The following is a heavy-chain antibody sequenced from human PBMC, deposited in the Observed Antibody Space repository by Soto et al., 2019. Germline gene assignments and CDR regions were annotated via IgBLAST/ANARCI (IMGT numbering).Heavy chain of an antibody. V-gene: IGHV1-3*01. CDR3: ARDRAVAGTYYYYGMDV. Sequence: GASVKVSCKASGYTFTSYAIHWVRQAPGQRLEWMGWINAGNGNTNYAQKLQGRVTMTTDTSTSTAYMELRSLRSDDTAVYYCARDRAVAGTYYYYGMDVWGQGTTVTVSS. CDR1: GYTFTSYA. D-gene: IGHD6-19*01. CDR2: INAGNGNT. J-gene: IGHJ6*02.